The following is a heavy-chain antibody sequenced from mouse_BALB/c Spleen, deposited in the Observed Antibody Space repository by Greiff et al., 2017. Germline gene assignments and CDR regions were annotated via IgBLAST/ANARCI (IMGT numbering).Heavy chain of an antibody. CDR3: ARASTAYYAMDY. J-gene: IGHJ4*01. CDR2: INPGSGGT. D-gene: IGHD1-2*01. CDR1: GYAFTNYL. V-gene: IGHV1-54*03. Sequence: QVQLQQSGAELVRPGTSVKVSCKASGYAFTNYLIEWVKQRPGQGLEWIGVINPGSGGTNYNEKFKGKATLTADKSSSTAYMQLSSLTSDDSAVYFCARASTAYYAMDYWGQGTSVTVSS.